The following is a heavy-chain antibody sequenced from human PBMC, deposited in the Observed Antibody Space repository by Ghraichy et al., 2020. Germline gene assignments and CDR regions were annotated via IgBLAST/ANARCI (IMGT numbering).Heavy chain of an antibody. CDR1: GYTFTGYY. D-gene: IGHD2-21*02. Sequence: ASVKVSCKASGYTFTGYYMHWVRQAPGQGLEWMGWINPNSGGTNYAQKFQGRVTMTRDTSISTAYMELSRLRSDDTAVYYCARDKEAYCGGDCYSPMDVWGQGTTVTVSS. CDR2: INPNSGGT. CDR3: ARDKEAYCGGDCYSPMDV. J-gene: IGHJ6*02. V-gene: IGHV1-2*02.